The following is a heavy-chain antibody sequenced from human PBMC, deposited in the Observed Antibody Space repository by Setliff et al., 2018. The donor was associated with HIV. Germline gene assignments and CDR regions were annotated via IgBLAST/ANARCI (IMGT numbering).Heavy chain of an antibody. J-gene: IGHJ5*02. V-gene: IGHV1-69*02. CDR3: ARGTTPLGWFDP. D-gene: IGHD2-2*01. Sequence: SVKVSCKASGGTFSSYTISWVRQAPGQGLEWMGRIIPILGIANYAQKFQGRVTITADKSTSTAYMELSSLRSDDTAVYYCARGTTPLGWFDPWGQGTLVTVS. CDR1: GGTFSSYT. CDR2: IIPILGIA.